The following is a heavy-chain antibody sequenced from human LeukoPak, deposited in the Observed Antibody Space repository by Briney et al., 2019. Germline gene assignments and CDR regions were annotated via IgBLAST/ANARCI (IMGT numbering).Heavy chain of an antibody. J-gene: IGHJ4*02. D-gene: IGHD3-22*01. CDR3: ARDGGYHSSGPFDY. V-gene: IGHV3-33*01. CDR1: GFTFSSHG. Sequence: GGSLRLSCAASGFTFSSHGIHWVRQAPGKGLEWVSIIWYDGSDEYYADSVKGRFTTSRDNSKNTLYLQMNSLRAEDTAVYYCARDGGYHSSGPFDYWGQGTLVTVSS. CDR2: IWYDGSDE.